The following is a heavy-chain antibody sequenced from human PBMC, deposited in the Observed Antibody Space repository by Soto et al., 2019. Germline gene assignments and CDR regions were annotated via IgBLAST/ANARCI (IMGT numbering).Heavy chain of an antibody. CDR2: TYYSGST. D-gene: IGHD5-18*01. V-gene: IGHV4-39*01. CDR3: ACIFSGGYGYGFYYYGMDV. Sequence: TLSLTCTVSGGSISSSSYYWGWIRQPPGKGLEWIGSTYYSGSTYYNPSLKSRVTISVDTSKNQFSLKLSSVTAADTAVYYCACIFSGGYGYGFYYYGMDVWGQGTTVTVSS. CDR1: GGSISSSSYY. J-gene: IGHJ6*02.